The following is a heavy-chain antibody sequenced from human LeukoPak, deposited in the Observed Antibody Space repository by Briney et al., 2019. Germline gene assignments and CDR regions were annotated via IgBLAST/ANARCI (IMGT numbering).Heavy chain of an antibody. V-gene: IGHV3-7*01. Sequence: GGSLRLSCATSGFTFSSNWMSWVRHAPGRGLDWVANIKPDGSAEYYAASVKGRFTVSRDNAKNSLYLQMNSLRVEDTAVYYCATGDGGYVVFLSYWGQGTLVTVSS. CDR1: GFTFSSNW. CDR3: ATGDGGYVVFLSY. J-gene: IGHJ4*02. D-gene: IGHD5-12*01. CDR2: IKPDGSAE.